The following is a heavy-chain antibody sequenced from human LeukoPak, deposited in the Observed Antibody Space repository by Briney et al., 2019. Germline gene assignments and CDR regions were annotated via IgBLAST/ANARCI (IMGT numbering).Heavy chain of an antibody. D-gene: IGHD5-12*01. V-gene: IGHV3-30-3*01. J-gene: IGHJ6*02. CDR3: ARGGYSGYDPYYYYGMDV. Sequence: GSLRLSCAASGFTFSSYAMHWVRQAPGKGLEWVAVISYDGSNKYYADSVKGRFTISRDNSKNTLYLQMNSLRAEDTAVYYCARGGYSGYDPYYYYGMDVWGQGTTVTVSS. CDR1: GFTFSSYA. CDR2: ISYDGSNK.